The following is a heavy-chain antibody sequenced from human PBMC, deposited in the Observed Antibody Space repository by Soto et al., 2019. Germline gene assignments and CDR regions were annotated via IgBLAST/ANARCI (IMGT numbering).Heavy chain of an antibody. D-gene: IGHD3-9*01. CDR2: IYYSGST. J-gene: IGHJ6*02. CDR1: GGSISSSSYY. Sequence: PSETLSLTCTVSGGSISSSSYYWGGIRQPPRKGLEWIGSIYYSGSTYYNPSLKSRVTISVDTSKNQFSLKLSSVTAADTAVYYCASGYDILTGYPRGEYYGMDVWGQGTTVTVSS. V-gene: IGHV4-39*01. CDR3: ASGYDILTGYPRGEYYGMDV.